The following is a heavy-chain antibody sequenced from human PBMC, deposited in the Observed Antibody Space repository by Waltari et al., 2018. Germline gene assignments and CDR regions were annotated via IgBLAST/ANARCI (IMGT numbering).Heavy chain of an antibody. CDR2: ISGSGGST. CDR3: AKSWASAVYYMDV. Sequence: EVQLLESGGGLVQPGGSLRLSCAASGFTFSSYAMSWVRQAPGKGLEWVSAISGSGGSTYYADSVKGRFTISSDNSKNTLYLQMNSLRAEDTAVYYCAKSWASAVYYMDVWGKGTTVTVSS. J-gene: IGHJ6*03. V-gene: IGHV3-23*01. CDR1: GFTFSSYA.